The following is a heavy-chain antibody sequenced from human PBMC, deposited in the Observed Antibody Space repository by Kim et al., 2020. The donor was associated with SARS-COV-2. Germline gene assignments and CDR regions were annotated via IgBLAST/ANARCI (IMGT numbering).Heavy chain of an antibody. V-gene: IGHV3-11*01. Sequence: GGSLRLSCAASGFNLSDYSMNWIRQAPGKGLEWMSYISNSGTAVYLADSVKGRFTVSRDNAKNSLYLQMNTLRAEDSAVYFCARSYKTTVGYWGLGTLVTVSS. J-gene: IGHJ4*02. CDR3: ARSYKTTVGY. CDR2: ISNSGTAV. CDR1: GFNLSDYS. D-gene: IGHD4-17*01.